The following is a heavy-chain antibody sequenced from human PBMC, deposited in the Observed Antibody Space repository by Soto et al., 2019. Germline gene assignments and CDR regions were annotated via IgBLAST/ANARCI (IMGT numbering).Heavy chain of an antibody. CDR3: ARDLIIFGSGMDV. CDR2: IYSTGST. J-gene: IGHJ6*02. CDR1: GGSMSGYY. D-gene: IGHD3-10*01. Sequence: SETLSLTCTVSGGSMSGYYWIWVRQPPGKGLEWIGYIYSTGSTNYNPPLKSRVIISLDTSKNQFSLKLSSVTAADTAVYFCARDLIIFGSGMDVWGQGTTVTVSS. V-gene: IGHV4-59*01.